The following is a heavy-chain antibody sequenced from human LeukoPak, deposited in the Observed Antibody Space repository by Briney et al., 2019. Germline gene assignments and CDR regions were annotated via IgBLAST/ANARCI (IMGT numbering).Heavy chain of an antibody. CDR2: ISGSGGST. V-gene: IGHV3-23*01. J-gene: IGHJ4*02. D-gene: IGHD3-22*01. CDR3: AKGEYYYDSSGYPTPDYFDY. CDR1: GFTFSGYA. Sequence: GGSLRLSCAASGFTFSGYAMSWVRQAPGKGLEWVSAISGSGGSTYYADSVKGRFTISRDNSKNTLYLQMNSLRAEDTAVYYCAKGEYYYDSSGYPTPDYFDYWGQGTLVTVSS.